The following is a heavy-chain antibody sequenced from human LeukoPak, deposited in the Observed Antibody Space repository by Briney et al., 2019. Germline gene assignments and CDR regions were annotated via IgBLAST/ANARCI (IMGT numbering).Heavy chain of an antibody. D-gene: IGHD3-16*01. J-gene: IGHJ4*02. V-gene: IGHV3-21*01. CDR2: ISGLSTHI. CDR3: GRAFPPLRTSSAGDL. Sequence: PGGSLRLSCAASGFTFRRYAMNWVRQAPGKGLEWVSSISGLSTHIYYGDSVKGRFSISRDNAKNSVYLQMNSLGVEDTAIYYCGRAFPPLRTSSAGDLWGQGILVTVSS. CDR1: GFTFRRYA.